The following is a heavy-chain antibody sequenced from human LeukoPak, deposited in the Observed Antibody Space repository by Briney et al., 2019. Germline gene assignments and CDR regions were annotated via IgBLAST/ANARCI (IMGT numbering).Heavy chain of an antibody. J-gene: IGHJ4*02. CDR3: ARHEGSSGYYSYY. CDR1: GYSISSGYY. D-gene: IGHD3-22*01. CDR2: IYHSGST. V-gene: IGHV4-38-2*01. Sequence: SETLSLTCAVSGYSISSGYYWGWIRQPPGKRLEWIGSIYHSGSTYYNPSLKSRVTISVDTSKNQFSLKLSSVTAADTAVYYCARHEGSSGYYSYYWGQGTLVTVSS.